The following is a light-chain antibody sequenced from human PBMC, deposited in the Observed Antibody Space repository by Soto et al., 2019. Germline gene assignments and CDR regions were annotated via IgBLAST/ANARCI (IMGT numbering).Light chain of an antibody. V-gene: IGLV2-8*01. CDR3: SSYAGNNNVV. Sequence: QSALTQPPSASGSPGQSVTISCTGTSSDVGAYKFVSWYQQHPGKAPKLMIYEVSRRPSGVPDRFSGSKSGNTASLTVSGLQAEDEADYYCSSYAGNNNVVFGGGTKVTVL. CDR2: EVS. CDR1: SSDVGAYKF. J-gene: IGLJ2*01.